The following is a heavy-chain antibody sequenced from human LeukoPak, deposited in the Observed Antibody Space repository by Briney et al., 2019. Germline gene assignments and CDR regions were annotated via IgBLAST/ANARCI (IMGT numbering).Heavy chain of an antibody. V-gene: IGHV4-59*01. CDR3: ARWGSGYGDPEN. Sequence: PSETLSLTCTVSGGSISSYYWSWIRQPPGKGLEWIGYIYYSGSTNCNPSLKSRVTISVDTSKNQFSLKLSSVTAADTAVYYCARWGSGYGDPENWGQGTLVTVSS. CDR2: IYYSGST. D-gene: IGHD4-17*01. J-gene: IGHJ4*02. CDR1: GGSISSYY.